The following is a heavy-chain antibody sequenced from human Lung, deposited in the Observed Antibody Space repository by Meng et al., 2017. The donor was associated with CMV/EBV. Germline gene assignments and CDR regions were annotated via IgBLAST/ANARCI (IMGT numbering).Heavy chain of an antibody. Sequence: QVQLVQSGXEVKKXXXPAKVSCKASGYTFTGYYMHWVRQAPGQGLEWMGWINPNSGGTNYAQKFQGRVTMTRDTSISTAYMELSRLRSDDTAVYYCATGWGATYRLDYWGQGTLVTVAS. CDR3: ATGWGATYRLDY. V-gene: IGHV1-2*02. CDR1: GYTFTGYY. J-gene: IGHJ4*02. D-gene: IGHD1-26*01. CDR2: INPNSGGT.